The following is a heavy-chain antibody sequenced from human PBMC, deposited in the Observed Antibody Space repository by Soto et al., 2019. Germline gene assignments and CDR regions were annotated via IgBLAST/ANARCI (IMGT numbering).Heavy chain of an antibody. V-gene: IGHV3-30*18. J-gene: IGHJ4*02. CDR3: AKDLGGNSYGFEYYFDY. Sequence: QVQLVESGGGVVQPGRSLRLSCAASGFTFSSYGMHWVRQAPGKGVGWVAVISYDGSNKYYVDSVKGRFTISRDNSKNTLYLQMNSLRAEDTVVYYCAKDLGGNSYGFEYYFDYWGQGTLVTVSS. D-gene: IGHD5-18*01. CDR1: GFTFSSYG. CDR2: ISYDGSNK.